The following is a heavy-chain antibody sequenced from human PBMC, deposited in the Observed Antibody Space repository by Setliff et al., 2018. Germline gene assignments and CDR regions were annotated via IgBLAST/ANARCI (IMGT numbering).Heavy chain of an antibody. D-gene: IGHD6-13*01. Sequence: PSETLSLSCAASGFTFSGSAMHWVRQASGKGLEWVGRIRSKTSGFATAYSASVKGRFTISRDDSMNTAYLQMNSLRLEDTAVYYCLVAYTSSWYSSGFDPWGQGTLVTVSS. V-gene: IGHV3-73*01. J-gene: IGHJ5*02. CDR3: LVAYTSSWYSSGFDP. CDR2: IRSKTSGFAT. CDR1: GFTFSGSA.